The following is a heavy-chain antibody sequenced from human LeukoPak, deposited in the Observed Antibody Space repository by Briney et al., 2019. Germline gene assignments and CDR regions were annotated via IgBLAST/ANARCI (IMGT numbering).Heavy chain of an antibody. CDR3: ARATMVRGVTPYRYFDY. D-gene: IGHD3-10*01. CDR1: GYTFTGYY. Sequence: ASVKVSCKASGYTFTGYYMHWVRQAPGQGLEWMGWINPNSGGTNYAQKFQGRVTMTRDTSISTAYMELSRLRSDDTAVYYCARATMVRGVTPYRYFDYWGQGTLVTVSS. V-gene: IGHV1-2*02. CDR2: INPNSGGT. J-gene: IGHJ4*02.